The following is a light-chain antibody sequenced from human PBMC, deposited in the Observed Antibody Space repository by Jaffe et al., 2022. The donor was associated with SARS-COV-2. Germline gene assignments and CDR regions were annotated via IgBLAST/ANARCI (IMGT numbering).Light chain of an antibody. CDR1: QSVSRF. CDR3: QQSYSFPLT. V-gene: IGKV1-39*01. J-gene: IGKJ4*01. Sequence: DIQMTQSPSSLSASVGDRVTITCRTSQSVSRFLNWYQQEPGKAPKLLIYAAFNLQSGVSSRFSGSGSGTDFTLTISSLQPEDLAIYYCQQSYSFPLTFGGGTKVEIK. CDR2: AAF.